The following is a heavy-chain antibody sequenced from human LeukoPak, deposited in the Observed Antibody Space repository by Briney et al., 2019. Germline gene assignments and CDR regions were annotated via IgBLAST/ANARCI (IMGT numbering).Heavy chain of an antibody. CDR3: ARTLWFGELLYAFDI. V-gene: IGHV4-34*01. Sequence: SETLSLTCAVYGGSFSGYYWSWIRQPPGKGLEWIGEINHSGSTNYNPSLKSRVTISVDTSKNQFSLKLSSVTAADTAVYYCARTLWFGELLYAFDIWGQGTMVTVSS. D-gene: IGHD3-10*01. CDR1: GGSFSGYY. J-gene: IGHJ3*02. CDR2: INHSGST.